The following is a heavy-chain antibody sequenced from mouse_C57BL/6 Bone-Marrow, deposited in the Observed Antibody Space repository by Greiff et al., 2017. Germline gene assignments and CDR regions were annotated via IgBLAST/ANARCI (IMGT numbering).Heavy chain of an antibody. J-gene: IGHJ4*01. CDR3: ASEAHAPYPYYAMDY. V-gene: IGHV1-4*01. CDR1: GYTFTSYT. Sequence: QVQLKESGAELVRPGASVKMSCKASGYTFTSYTMHWVKQRPGQGLEWIGYINPSSGYTKYNQKFKDKATVTVDKSSSTAYMQLSSLTSEDSAVYYCASEAHAPYPYYAMDYWGQGTSVTVSS. D-gene: IGHD3-2*02. CDR2: INPSSGYT.